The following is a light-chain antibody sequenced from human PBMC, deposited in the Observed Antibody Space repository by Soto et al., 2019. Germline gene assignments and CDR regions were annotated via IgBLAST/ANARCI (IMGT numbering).Light chain of an antibody. CDR1: SSDVGGYNY. J-gene: IGLJ1*01. V-gene: IGLV2-8*01. Sequence: QSALTQPPSASGSPGQSVTISCTGTSSDVGGYNYVSWYQQHPGKAPKLMIYEVSKRPSGVPDCFSGSKSGNTASLTVSGLQAEDEADYYCSSYEGSNNFVFGTGTKVTVL. CDR3: SSYEGSNNFV. CDR2: EVS.